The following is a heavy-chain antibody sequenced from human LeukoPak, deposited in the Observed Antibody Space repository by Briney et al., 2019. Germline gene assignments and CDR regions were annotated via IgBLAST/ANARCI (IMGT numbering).Heavy chain of an antibody. Sequence: ASVKVSCKASGYTFTSYGISWVRQAPGQGLEWMGWISAYNGNTNYAQKLQGRVTMTTDKSTSTAYMELRSLRSDDTAVYYCARDLGSYYTAIYGMDVWGQGTTVTVSS. CDR1: GYTFTSYG. CDR2: ISAYNGNT. J-gene: IGHJ6*02. V-gene: IGHV1-18*01. D-gene: IGHD3-10*01. CDR3: ARDLGSYYTAIYGMDV.